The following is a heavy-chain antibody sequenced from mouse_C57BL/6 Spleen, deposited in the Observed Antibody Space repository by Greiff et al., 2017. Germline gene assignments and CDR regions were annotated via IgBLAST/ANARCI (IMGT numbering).Heavy chain of an antibody. CDR3: ARHGPPLYYGNYFAMDY. CDR1: GYTFTEYT. CDR2: FYPGSGSI. J-gene: IGHJ4*01. V-gene: IGHV1-62-2*01. D-gene: IGHD2-1*01. Sequence: QVQLKQSGAELVKPGASVKLSCKASGYTFTEYTIHWVKQRSGQGLEWMGWFYPGSGSIKYNEKFKDKATLTADKSSSTVYMELSRLTSEDSAVYFCARHGPPLYYGNYFAMDYWGQGTSVTVSS.